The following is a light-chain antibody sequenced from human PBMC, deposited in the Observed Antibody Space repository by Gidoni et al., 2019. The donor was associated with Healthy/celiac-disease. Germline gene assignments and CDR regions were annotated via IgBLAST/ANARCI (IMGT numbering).Light chain of an antibody. V-gene: IGLV2-14*01. J-gene: IGLJ2*01. CDR2: DVS. Sequence: QSALTQPASVSASPGQSITISCTGTSSDVGGYNYVSLYQQHPGKAPKLMIYDVSNRPSGVSNRFSGSKSGNTASLTISGLQAEDEADYYCSSYTSSSVVFGGGTKLTVL. CDR3: SSYTSSSVV. CDR1: SSDVGGYNY.